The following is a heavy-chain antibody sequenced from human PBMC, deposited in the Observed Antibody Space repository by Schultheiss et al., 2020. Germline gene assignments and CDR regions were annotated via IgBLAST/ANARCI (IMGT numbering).Heavy chain of an antibody. J-gene: IGHJ4*02. CDR3: ARDLSYGQRKEGHFDY. V-gene: IGHV3-30-3*01. Sequence: GGSLRLSCVASGFTFSDYYMSWIRQAPGKGLEWVAVISYDGSNKYYADSVKGRFTISRDNAKNSLYLQMNSLRAEDTAVYYCARDLSYGQRKEGHFDYWGQGTLVTVSS. D-gene: IGHD3-10*01. CDR1: GFTFSDYY. CDR2: ISYDGSNK.